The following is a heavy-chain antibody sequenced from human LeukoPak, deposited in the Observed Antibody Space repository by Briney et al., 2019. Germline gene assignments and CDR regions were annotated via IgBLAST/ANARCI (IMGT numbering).Heavy chain of an antibody. Sequence: SGPTLVKPTQTLTLTCTFSGFSLSTGGVGVGWIRQPPGQAREWLALIYWDDDKRYSPSLKSRLTITKDTSKNQVVLTMTNMDPVDTATYYCAHSQNYEPRPLYWGQGTLVTVSS. CDR2: IYWDDDK. CDR1: GFSLSTGGVG. J-gene: IGHJ4*02. V-gene: IGHV2-5*02. CDR3: AHSQNYEPRPLY. D-gene: IGHD3-3*01.